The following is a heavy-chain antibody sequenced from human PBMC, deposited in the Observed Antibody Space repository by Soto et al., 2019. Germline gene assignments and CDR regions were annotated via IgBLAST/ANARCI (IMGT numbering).Heavy chain of an antibody. V-gene: IGHV3-74*01. D-gene: IGHD2-2*01. Sequence: GGSLRLSCAASGFTFSSYWMHWVRQAPGKGLVWVSRINSDGSSTSYADSVKGRFTISRDNAKNTLYLQMNSLRAEDTAVYYCASSPSRGYYYYYYMDVWGTGTTVTVSS. CDR1: GFTFSSYW. CDR2: INSDGSST. J-gene: IGHJ6*03. CDR3: ASSPSRGYYYYYYMDV.